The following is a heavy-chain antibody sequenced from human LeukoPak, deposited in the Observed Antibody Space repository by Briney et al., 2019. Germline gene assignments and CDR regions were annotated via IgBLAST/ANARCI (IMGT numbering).Heavy chain of an antibody. V-gene: IGHV1-2*02. J-gene: IGHJ3*02. CDR3: ARDETKSPLNAFDI. CDR1: GYTFTAYH. Sequence: ASVKVSCKASGYTFTAYHMHWVQQAPGQGLEWMGWSNPNSGGTSYAQKFQGRVTMTRDTSISTAYMELSSLRSDDTAVYYCARDETKSPLNAFDIWGQGTMVTVSS. CDR2: SNPNSGGT.